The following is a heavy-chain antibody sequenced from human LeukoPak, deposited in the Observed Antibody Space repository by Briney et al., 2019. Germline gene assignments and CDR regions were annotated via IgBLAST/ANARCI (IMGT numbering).Heavy chain of an antibody. V-gene: IGHV1-2*02. D-gene: IGHD6-19*01. CDR3: ARGAQWLGSYYYMDV. CDR2: INPNSGGT. J-gene: IGHJ6*03. Sequence: ASVKVSCKASGYTFTSYYMHWVRQAPGQGLEWMGWINPNSGGTNYAQKFQGRVTMTRDTSISTAYMELSRLRSDDTAVYYCARGAQWLGSYYYMDVWGKGTTVTVSS. CDR1: GYTFTSYY.